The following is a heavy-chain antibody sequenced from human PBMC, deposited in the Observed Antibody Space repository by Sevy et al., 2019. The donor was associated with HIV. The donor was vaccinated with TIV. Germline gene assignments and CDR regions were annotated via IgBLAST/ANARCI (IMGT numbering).Heavy chain of an antibody. CDR3: ARDMELVNEGTQEFYY. CDR2: ISSYNGVT. D-gene: IGHD1-7*01. V-gene: IGHV1-18*01. CDR1: GYTFSTYG. Sequence: ASVKVSCEASGYTFSTYGITWVRQAPGQGLEWMGWISSYNGVTNYAQRFQDRVTLTTDTSTSTAYMELRSLRLDDTAVYYCARDMELVNEGTQEFYYWGQRTLVTVSS. J-gene: IGHJ4*02.